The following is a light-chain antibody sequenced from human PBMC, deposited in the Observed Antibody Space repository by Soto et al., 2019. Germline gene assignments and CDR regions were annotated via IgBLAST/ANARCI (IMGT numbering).Light chain of an antibody. CDR3: QQRSTWPPFT. J-gene: IGKJ3*01. Sequence: EIVLTQSPATLSLSPGERATLSCRASHSVSTSLAWYQQKPGQAPRLLLYDASNRATGVPARFSGSGSGTDFFLTNGSLAPEGCAFYYFQQRSTWPPFTFGPGTKVDIK. CDR1: HSVSTS. V-gene: IGKV3-11*01. CDR2: DAS.